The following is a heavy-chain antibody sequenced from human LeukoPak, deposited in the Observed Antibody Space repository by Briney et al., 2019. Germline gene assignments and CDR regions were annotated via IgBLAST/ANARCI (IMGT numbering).Heavy chain of an antibody. V-gene: IGHV1-18*01. CDR3: ARSVSGWFDP. CDR1: GYTFTSNV. CDR2: ITTYNGDT. J-gene: IGHJ5*02. Sequence: RASVKVSCKASGYTFTSNVITWVRQAPGQGLEWMGYITTYNGDTNYPQKFQGRVTMTTDTSTSTAYMELRSLRSDDTAVYYCARSVSGWFDPWGQGTLVIVSS.